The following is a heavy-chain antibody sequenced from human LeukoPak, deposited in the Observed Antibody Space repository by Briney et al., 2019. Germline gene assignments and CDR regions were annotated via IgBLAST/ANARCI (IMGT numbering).Heavy chain of an antibody. J-gene: IGHJ4*02. CDR3: ARGRSGSYHSPFDY. CDR2: IYYSGST. D-gene: IGHD1-26*01. V-gene: IGHV4-59*13. CDR1: GGSISNYY. Sequence: SETLSLTCTVSGGSISNYYWSWIRQPPGKGLEWIGYIYYSGSTNYNPSLECRVTISVDTSKNQFSLKLDSVTAADTAVYYCARGRSGSYHSPFDYWGQGTLVPVSS.